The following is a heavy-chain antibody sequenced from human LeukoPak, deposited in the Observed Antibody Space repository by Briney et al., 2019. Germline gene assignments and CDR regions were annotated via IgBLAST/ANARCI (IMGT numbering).Heavy chain of an antibody. CDR3: ARDQGFCFDY. CDR1: GFTFRSYA. CDR2: ISYDGNNK. J-gene: IGHJ4*02. Sequence: PGRSLRLSCAASGFTFRSYAMHWVRQAPGKGLQWVAVISYDGNNKYYADSVKGRFTISRDNSKNTLYLQMNSLRAEDTAVYYCARDQGFCFDYWGQGTLVTVSS. V-gene: IGHV3-30-3*01. D-gene: IGHD2/OR15-2a*01.